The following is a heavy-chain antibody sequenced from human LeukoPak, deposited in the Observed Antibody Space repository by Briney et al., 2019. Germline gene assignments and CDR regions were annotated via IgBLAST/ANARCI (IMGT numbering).Heavy chain of an antibody. CDR3: ARAYYYDSSGYYPLDY. J-gene: IGHJ4*02. Sequence: SVKVSCKASGGTFSSYAISWVRQAPGQGLEWMGGIIPIFGTANYAQKFQGRVTITADESTSTAYMELSSLRSEDTAVYYCARAYYYDSSGYYPLDYWGQGTLVTVSS. V-gene: IGHV1-69*13. CDR1: GGTFSSYA. CDR2: IIPIFGTA. D-gene: IGHD3-22*01.